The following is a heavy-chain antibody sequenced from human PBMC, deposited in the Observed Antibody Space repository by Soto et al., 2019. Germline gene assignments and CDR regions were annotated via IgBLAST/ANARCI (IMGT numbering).Heavy chain of an antibody. D-gene: IGHD2-21*02. CDR3: ARQRTTVVTQAYFDH. J-gene: IGHJ4*02. CDR1: GESISSSSYY. CDR2: IYYSGRT. V-gene: IGHV4-39*01. Sequence: SETLSLTCIVSGESISSSSYYWGWIRQPPGKGLEWIGSIYYSGRTYYNPSFKSRVTISIDTSKNQFSLKLSSVTATDTAVCYCARQRTTVVTQAYFDHWGQGALVTVSS.